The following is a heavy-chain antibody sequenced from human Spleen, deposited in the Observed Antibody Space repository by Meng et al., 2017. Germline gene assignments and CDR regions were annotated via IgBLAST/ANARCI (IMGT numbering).Heavy chain of an antibody. J-gene: IGHJ4*02. CDR1: GGSFSGYY. Sequence: QVQLQQWGAGLLKPSATLSLTCAVYGGSFSGYYWSWIRQPPGKGLEWIGEINHSGSTNYNPSLKSRVTISVDTSKNQFSLKLSSVTAADTAVYYCARLIFDYGGNSGGGTFDYWGQGTLVTVSS. D-gene: IGHD4-23*01. V-gene: IGHV4-34*01. CDR2: INHSGST. CDR3: ARLIFDYGGNSGGGTFDY.